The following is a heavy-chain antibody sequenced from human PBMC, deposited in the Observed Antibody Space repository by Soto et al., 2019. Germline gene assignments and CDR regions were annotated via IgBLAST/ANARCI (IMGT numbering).Heavy chain of an antibody. V-gene: IGHV3-53*01. CDR3: AKVLRGGAMPGPDY. CDR2: IYSGGST. J-gene: IGHJ4*02. CDR1: GWSISSYY. Sequence: ETLSLTCTVSGWSISSYYWSWIRQPPGKGLEWVSVIYSGGSTYYADSVKGRFTISRHNSKNTLYLQMNSLRAEDTAVYYCAKVLRGGAMPGPDYWGQGTLVTVSS. D-gene: IGHD3-16*01.